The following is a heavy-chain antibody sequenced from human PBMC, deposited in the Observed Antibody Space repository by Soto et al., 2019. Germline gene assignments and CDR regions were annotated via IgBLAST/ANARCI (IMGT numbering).Heavy chain of an antibody. Sequence: GGSLRLSCAASGFTFSSYSMNWVRQAPGKGLEWVSSISSSSSYIYYADSVKGRFTISRDNAKNSLYLQMNSLRAEDTAVYYCARVSDGYDFSGFDYWGQGTLVTVSS. J-gene: IGHJ4*02. D-gene: IGHD5-12*01. CDR1: GFTFSSYS. CDR2: ISSSSSYI. V-gene: IGHV3-21*01. CDR3: ARVSDGYDFSGFDY.